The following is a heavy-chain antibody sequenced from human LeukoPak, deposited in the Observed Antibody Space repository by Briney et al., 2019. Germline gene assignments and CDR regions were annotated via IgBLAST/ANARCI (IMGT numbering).Heavy chain of an antibody. CDR2: IKQDGGEI. CDR1: GFRFSSYW. J-gene: IGHJ4*02. Sequence: GGSLRLSCAASGFRFSSYWMHWVRQAPGKGLEWVANIKQDGGEIYYLDSVKGRFTISRDNAKSSLFLQMNSLRAEDTAVYYCAKSIVLPDYWGQGTLVTVSS. V-gene: IGHV3-7*01. D-gene: IGHD2-21*01. CDR3: AKSIVLPDY.